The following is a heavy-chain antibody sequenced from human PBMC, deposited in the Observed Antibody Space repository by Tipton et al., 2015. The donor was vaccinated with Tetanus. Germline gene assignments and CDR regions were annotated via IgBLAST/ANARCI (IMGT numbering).Heavy chain of an antibody. J-gene: IGHJ5*02. CDR3: ARLYSYGSLYWFDP. V-gene: IGHV4-59*01. CDR2: IYYSGST. CDR1: GGSISPYY. D-gene: IGHD5-18*01. Sequence: GLVKPSETLSLTCTVSGGSISPYYWSWIRQPPGKGLEWIGYIYYSGSTNYNPSLESRVTISVDTSKNQFSLKLRSVTAADTAVYYCARLYSYGSLYWFDPWGQGTLVPVSS.